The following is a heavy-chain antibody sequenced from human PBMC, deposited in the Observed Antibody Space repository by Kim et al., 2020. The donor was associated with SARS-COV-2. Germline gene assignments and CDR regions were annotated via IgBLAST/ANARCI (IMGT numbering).Heavy chain of an antibody. V-gene: IGHV3-23*01. CDR3: AKDPRAYFVVVPAAIYYFDY. Sequence: RFTISRDNSKNTLYLQMNSLRAEDTAVYYCAKDPRAYFVVVPAAIYYFDYWGQGTLVTVSS. J-gene: IGHJ4*02. D-gene: IGHD2-2*02.